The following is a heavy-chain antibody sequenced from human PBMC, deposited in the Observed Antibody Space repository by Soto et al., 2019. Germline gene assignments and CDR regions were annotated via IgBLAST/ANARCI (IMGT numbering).Heavy chain of an antibody. V-gene: IGHV3-48*03. CDR1: GFTFSSYE. D-gene: IGHD6-19*01. Sequence: EVQLVESGGGLVQPGGSLRLSCAASGFTFSSYEMNWVRQAPGKGLEWVSYISSSGSTIYYADSVKGRFTISRDNAKNSLELQMNSLGAEDTAVYYCAGGLYSSGGGYFDYWGQETLVTVSS. J-gene: IGHJ4*02. CDR3: AGGLYSSGGGYFDY. CDR2: ISSSGSTI.